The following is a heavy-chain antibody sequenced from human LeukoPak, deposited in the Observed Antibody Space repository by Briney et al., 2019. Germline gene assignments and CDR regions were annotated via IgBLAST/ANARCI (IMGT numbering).Heavy chain of an antibody. Sequence: SETLSLTCVVSGASISSSDWWSWVRQSPGKGLEWIGEIYYTGSRNYNPSLKSRVAMSVDTSKNQFSLKLSSVTAADTAVYYCARSRDGYNYVGYFDYWGQGTLVTVSS. J-gene: IGHJ4*02. CDR1: GASISSSDW. V-gene: IGHV4-4*02. CDR2: IYYTGSR. D-gene: IGHD5-24*01. CDR3: ARSRDGYNYVGYFDY.